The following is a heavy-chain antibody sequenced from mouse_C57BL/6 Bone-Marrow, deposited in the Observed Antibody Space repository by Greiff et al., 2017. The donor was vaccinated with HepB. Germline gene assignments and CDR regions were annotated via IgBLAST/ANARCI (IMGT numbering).Heavy chain of an antibody. D-gene: IGHD2-5*01. CDR2: IYPSDSET. V-gene: IGHV1-61*01. Sequence: QVQLQQPGAELVRPGSSVKLSCKASGYTFTSYWMDWVKQRPGQGLEWIGNIYPSDSETHYNQKFKDKATLTVDKSSSTAYMQLSSLTSEDSAVYDCAKAPYSNYAGFAYWGQGTLVTVSA. CDR1: GYTFTSYW. J-gene: IGHJ3*01. CDR3: AKAPYSNYAGFAY.